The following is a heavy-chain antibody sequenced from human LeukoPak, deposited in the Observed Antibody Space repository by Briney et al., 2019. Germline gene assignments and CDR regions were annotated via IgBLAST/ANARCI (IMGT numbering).Heavy chain of an antibody. CDR3: ARARGVATYYYYGMDV. CDR1: GFNFSSYS. V-gene: IGHV3-53*01. J-gene: IGHJ6*02. D-gene: IGHD3-10*01. Sequence: GGSLRLSCAASGFNFSSYSMNWVRQAPGKGLEWVSVIYSGDSTYYADSVRGRFTISRDNSKNTLYLQMNSLRAEDTAVYYCARARGVATYYYYGMDVWGQGTTVTVSS. CDR2: IYSGDST.